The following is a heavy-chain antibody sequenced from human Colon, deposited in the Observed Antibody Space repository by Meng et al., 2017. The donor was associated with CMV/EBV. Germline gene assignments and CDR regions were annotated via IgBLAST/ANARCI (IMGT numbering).Heavy chain of an antibody. CDR1: GDIFSSSY. V-gene: IGHV1-46*01. D-gene: IGHD6-6*01. CDR3: ARMFAASSGWLDP. J-gene: IGHJ5*02. Sequence: ASVKVSCKASGDIFSSSYVHWIRQAPGQGLDWVGMVSLKGERPKFAQKFQGRVTLTRDTSTSTFYMEWRSLVSEDTAIYYCARMFAASSGWLDPWGQGTLVTVSS. CDR2: VSLKGERP.